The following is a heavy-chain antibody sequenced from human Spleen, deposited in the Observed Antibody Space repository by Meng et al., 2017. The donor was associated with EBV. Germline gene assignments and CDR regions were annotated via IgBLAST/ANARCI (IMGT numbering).Heavy chain of an antibody. CDR2: IYDSGST. CDR3: ARPGHCGSHSCYSRERPFDS. V-gene: IGHV4-39*01. CDR1: GAHTVSKSSY. D-gene: IGHD2-2*01. Sequence: HGLAMHSAPTYLTCTLSGAHTVSKSSYWGWIRQPRAKGLEWIGRIYDSGSTYYHPSTTGRVTISLDQSKSQRSLKLSSVTAADTAVYYWARPGHCGSHSCYSRERPFDSWGQGILVTVSS. J-gene: IGHJ4*02.